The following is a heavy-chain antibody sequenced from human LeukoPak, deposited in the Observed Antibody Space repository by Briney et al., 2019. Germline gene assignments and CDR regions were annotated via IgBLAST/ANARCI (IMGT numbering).Heavy chain of an antibody. CDR3: AKVRGVGATSAPIDY. Sequence: GGSLRLSCAASGFTFDDYAMHWVRQAPGKGLEWVSGISWNSGSIGYADSVKGRFTISRDNAKNSLYLQMNSLRAEDTALYYCAKVRGVGATSAPIDYWGQGTLVTVSS. D-gene: IGHD1-26*01. CDR2: ISWNSGSI. CDR1: GFTFDDYA. J-gene: IGHJ4*02. V-gene: IGHV3-9*01.